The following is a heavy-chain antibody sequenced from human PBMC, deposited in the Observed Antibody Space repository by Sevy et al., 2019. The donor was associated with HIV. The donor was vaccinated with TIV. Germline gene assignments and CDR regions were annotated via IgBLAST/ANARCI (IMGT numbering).Heavy chain of an antibody. CDR2: IKQDGSEK. CDR1: GFTISNNW. D-gene: IGHD3-10*01. V-gene: IGHV3-7*01. J-gene: IGHJ4*02. CDR3: ARGIFGSGSRLGLGY. Sequence: GGSLRLSCVASGFTISNNWMTWVRQAPGKGLQWVANIKQDGSEKYFVDSVKGRFTISRDNAKNSLYLQMSSLRVEDTAGYYCARGIFGSGSRLGLGYWGQGTLVTVSS.